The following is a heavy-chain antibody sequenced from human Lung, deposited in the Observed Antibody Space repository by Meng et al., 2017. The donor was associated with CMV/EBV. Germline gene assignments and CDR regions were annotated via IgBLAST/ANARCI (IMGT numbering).Heavy chain of an antibody. D-gene: IGHD3-10*01. CDR1: GDAITNHNL. V-gene: IGHV4-4*02. CDR3: LRRSCGSV. CDR2: NPNRGSS. Sequence: VQYREADPAQVMPSTSLSLACSVSGDAITNHNLWACARQPPGKVLVLFGENPNRGSSSYNPSLKSRVSMSIDKSKNQFSRMLPSVTAAYTAVYHCLRRSCGSVWGQGTLVTVSS. J-gene: IGHJ4*02.